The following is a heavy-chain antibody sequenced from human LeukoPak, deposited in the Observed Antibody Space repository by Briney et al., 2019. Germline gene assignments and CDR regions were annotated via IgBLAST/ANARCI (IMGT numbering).Heavy chain of an antibody. CDR1: GYSFTSYA. D-gene: IGHD6-13*01. Sequence: ASVKVSCKASGYSFTSYAINWVRQAPGQGLEWVGWISAYNGNTDYAQKLQDRVTMTTDPSTSTAYMELRSLTLDDTAVYYCARDPLRSTWSSYYNALDVWGQGTTVTVSS. V-gene: IGHV1-18*01. CDR3: ARDPLRSTWSSYYNALDV. J-gene: IGHJ6*02. CDR2: ISAYNGNT.